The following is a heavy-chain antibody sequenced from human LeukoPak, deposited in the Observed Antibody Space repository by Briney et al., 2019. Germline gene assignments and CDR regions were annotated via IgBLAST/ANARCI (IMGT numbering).Heavy chain of an antibody. CDR1: GYTFTSYG. CDR3: ARDHAYCGGDCYSQYFNY. D-gene: IGHD2-21*02. CDR2: ISAYNGNT. J-gene: IGHJ4*02. Sequence: VASVKVSCKASGYTFTSYGISWVRQAPGQGLEWMGWISAYNGNTNYAQKLQGRVTMTTDTSTSTAYMELRSLRSDDTAVYYCARDHAYCGGDCYSQYFNYWGQGTLVTVSS. V-gene: IGHV1-18*01.